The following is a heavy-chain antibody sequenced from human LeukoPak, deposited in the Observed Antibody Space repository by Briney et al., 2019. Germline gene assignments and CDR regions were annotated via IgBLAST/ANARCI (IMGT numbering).Heavy chain of an antibody. CDR1: GFTFSTYG. CDR2: IWHDGSRK. V-gene: IGHV3-33*01. J-gene: IGHJ4*02. Sequence: PGGSLRFSCAASGFTFSTYGMHWVRQAPGKGLEWVAVIWHDGSRKYYADSAKGRFTISRDNSKNTLYLQMSTLRAEDTAVYYCARDRLDGYSQCDFWGQGTLVTVSS. CDR3: ARDRLDGYSQCDF. D-gene: IGHD5-24*01.